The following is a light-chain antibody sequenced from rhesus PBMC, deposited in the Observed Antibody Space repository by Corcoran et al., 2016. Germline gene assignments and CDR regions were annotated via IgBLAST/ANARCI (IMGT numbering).Light chain of an antibody. Sequence: DIHLTQSPSSLSASVGDKVTITCRASQGISNAVAWYQQKPGLDPKLLIYAASNLQSGVPSRFSGSGSMTDFALTISSLHPEDFAVYYCQHRNSYPFTFGPGTKLDIK. CDR2: AAS. J-gene: IGKJ3*01. V-gene: IGKV1-33*01. CDR3: QHRNSYPFT. CDR1: QGISNA.